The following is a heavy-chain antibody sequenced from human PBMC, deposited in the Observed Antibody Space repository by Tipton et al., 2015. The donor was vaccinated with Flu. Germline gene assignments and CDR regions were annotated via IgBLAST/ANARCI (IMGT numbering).Heavy chain of an antibody. Sequence: LRLSCTVSGGSVSSGSYHWSWIRQPPGKGLEWIGYIYYSGSTNYNPSLKSRVTISVDTSKNQFSLKLSSVTAADTAVYYCAREGSTTGFDYWGQGTLVTVSS. CDR3: AREGSTTGFDY. V-gene: IGHV4-61*01. J-gene: IGHJ4*02. CDR1: GGSVSSGSYH. D-gene: IGHD2-8*02. CDR2: IYYSGST.